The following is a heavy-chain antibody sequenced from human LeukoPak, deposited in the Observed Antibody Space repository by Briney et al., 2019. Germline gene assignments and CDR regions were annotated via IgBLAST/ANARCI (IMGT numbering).Heavy chain of an antibody. CDR2: ISYDVSNE. Sequence: GGSLRLSCAASGFTFSSYGMHWVRQAPGKGLEWVAGISYDVSNEYYADSVKGRFTISRDNSKNTLYLQMNSLRAEDTAVYYCAKITVTTSNVAAFDIWGQGTMVTVSS. CDR1: GFTFSSYG. CDR3: AKITVTTSNVAAFDI. D-gene: IGHD4-17*01. V-gene: IGHV3-30*18. J-gene: IGHJ3*02.